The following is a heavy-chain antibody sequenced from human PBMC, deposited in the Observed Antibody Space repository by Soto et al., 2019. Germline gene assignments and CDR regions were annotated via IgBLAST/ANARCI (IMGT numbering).Heavy chain of an antibody. CDR1: GYTXNSYG. V-gene: IGHV1-18*01. D-gene: IGHD2-21*01. Sequence: SXKVSFKASGYTXNSYGISWVRQAPGQGPEWMGWISAYNGNTNYAQKLQGRVNMTTETSTSTAYMELRSLRSDETAVYSCARTRAYRAIYSYYFDYWGQGTLATVS. CDR3: ARTRAYRAIYSYYFDY. J-gene: IGHJ4*02. CDR2: ISAYNGNT.